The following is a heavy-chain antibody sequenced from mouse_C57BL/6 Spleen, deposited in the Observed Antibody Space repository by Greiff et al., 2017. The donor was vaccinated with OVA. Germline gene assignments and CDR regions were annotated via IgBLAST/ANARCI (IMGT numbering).Heavy chain of an antibody. CDR3: ARGDYYGSSYFFDY. V-gene: IGHV1-52*01. CDR2: IDPSDSET. CDR1: GYTFTSYW. J-gene: IGHJ2*01. D-gene: IGHD1-1*01. Sequence: QVQLKQPGAELVRPGSSVKLSCKASGYTFTSYWMHWVKQRPIQGLEWIGNIDPSDSETHYNQKFKDKATLTVDKSSSTAYMQISSLTSEDSAVYYCARGDYYGSSYFFDYWGQGTTLTVSS.